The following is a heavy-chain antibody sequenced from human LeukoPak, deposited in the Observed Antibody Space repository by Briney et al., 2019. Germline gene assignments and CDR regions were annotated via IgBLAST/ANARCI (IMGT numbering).Heavy chain of an antibody. D-gene: IGHD3-22*01. J-gene: IGHJ5*02. CDR2: IYYSGST. V-gene: IGHV4-59*11. CDR1: GGSICSHY. CDR3: ARRAGYDSSDNWFDP. Sequence: SETLSLTCTVSGGSICSHYWSWIRQPPGKGLEWIGYIYYSGSTNYNPSLKSRVTISVDTSKNQFSLKLSSVTAADTAVYYCARRAGYDSSDNWFDPWGQGTLVTVSS.